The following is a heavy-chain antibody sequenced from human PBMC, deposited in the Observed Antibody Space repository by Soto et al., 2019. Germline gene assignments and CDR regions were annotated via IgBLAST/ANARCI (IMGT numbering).Heavy chain of an antibody. Sequence: ASVKVSCKASGYTFTSYGISWVRQAPGQGLEWMGWIGAYNGNTNYAQKLQGRVTMTTDTSTSTAYMELRSLRSDDTAVYYCARWVDCSGGSCYPNWFDPWGQGTLVTVSS. CDR3: ARWVDCSGGSCYPNWFDP. J-gene: IGHJ5*02. CDR2: IGAYNGNT. CDR1: GYTFTSYG. V-gene: IGHV1-18*04. D-gene: IGHD2-15*01.